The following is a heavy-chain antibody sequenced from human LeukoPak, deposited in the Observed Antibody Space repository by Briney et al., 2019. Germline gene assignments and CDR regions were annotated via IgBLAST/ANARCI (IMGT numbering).Heavy chain of an antibody. D-gene: IGHD3-3*01. Sequence: SETLSLTCAVYGGSFSGYYWSWIRQPPGKGLEWIGEINHSGSTNYNPSLKSRVTISVDTSKNQFSLKLSSVTAADTAVYYCARRPLRDFWSGYWSWYFDLWGRGTLVTVSS. J-gene: IGHJ2*01. CDR3: ARRPLRDFWSGYWSWYFDL. CDR2: INHSGST. CDR1: GGSFSGYY. V-gene: IGHV4-34*01.